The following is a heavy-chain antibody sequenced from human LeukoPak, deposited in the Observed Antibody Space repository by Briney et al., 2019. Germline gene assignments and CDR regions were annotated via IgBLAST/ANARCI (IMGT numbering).Heavy chain of an antibody. CDR3: ARVGSGDLLFDY. CDR2: INQDGSEK. CDR1: GFTFSTYW. Sequence: GGSLRLSCAASGFTFSTYWMSWGRQSPGKGLEWVANINQDGSEKQYVDSVKGRFTISRDDAKKSLYLQMNSLRVDDTAVYYCARVGSGDLLFDYWGQGTLVTVSS. V-gene: IGHV3-7*04. J-gene: IGHJ4*02. D-gene: IGHD4-17*01.